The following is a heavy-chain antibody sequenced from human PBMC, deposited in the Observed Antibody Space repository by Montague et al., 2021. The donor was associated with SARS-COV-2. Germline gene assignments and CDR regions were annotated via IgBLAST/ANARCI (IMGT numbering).Heavy chain of an antibody. D-gene: IGHD3-9*01. CDR1: GFSLSTSGMC. Sequence: PALVKPTQTLTLTCTFSGFSLSTSGMCVSWIRQPPGKALERLALIDWDDDKYYSTSPKTRLTISKYTSKNQVVLTMTNMDPVDTATYYCARTYYDILTGYYTYDYWGQGTLVTVSS. J-gene: IGHJ4*02. CDR2: IDWDDDK. CDR3: ARTYYDILTGYYTYDY. V-gene: IGHV2-70*01.